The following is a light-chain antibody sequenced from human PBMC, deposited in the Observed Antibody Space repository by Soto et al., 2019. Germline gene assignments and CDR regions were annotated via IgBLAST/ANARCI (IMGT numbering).Light chain of an antibody. CDR3: QQYNSAPLT. Sequence: DIQMTQSPSSLSASVGDRVTITCQASQDISNYLNWYQQKPGKAPKLLIYDASNLETGVPSRFSGSGSGTDFTFTISSLQPEDIATYYCQQYNSAPLTFGGGTKVDIX. V-gene: IGKV1-33*01. J-gene: IGKJ4*01. CDR1: QDISNY. CDR2: DAS.